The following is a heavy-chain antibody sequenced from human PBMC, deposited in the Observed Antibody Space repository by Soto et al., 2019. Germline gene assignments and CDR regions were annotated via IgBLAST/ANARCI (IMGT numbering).Heavy chain of an antibody. V-gene: IGHV3-30-3*01. CDR2: ISHDGINK. D-gene: IGHD2-2*01. J-gene: IGHJ4*02. CDR1: GFTFSSYA. Sequence: QVLLVDSGGGVVQPGRSLRLSCAASGFTFSSYAMNWVRQAPGKGLEWVPLISHDGINKYYADSVRGRFTISRDSSTNTLYLQMNSLRAADTAVYYCGRCTSTSCHLGSDYWGQGTLVTVSS. CDR3: GRCTSTSCHLGSDY.